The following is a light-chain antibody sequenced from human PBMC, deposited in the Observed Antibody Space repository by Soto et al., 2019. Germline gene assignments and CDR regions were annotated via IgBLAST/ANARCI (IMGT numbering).Light chain of an antibody. CDR1: QTINNRY. CDR2: GPS. J-gene: IGKJ3*01. Sequence: EIVLTQSPGTLSLSPGERATLSCRASQTINNRYLAWYQQKPGQAPRLLIYGPSSRATGIPDRFSGSGSGTDFTLTISRLEPEDFAVYYGQQFESSPGFTFSPGTKVYMK. V-gene: IGKV3-20*01. CDR3: QQFESSPGFT.